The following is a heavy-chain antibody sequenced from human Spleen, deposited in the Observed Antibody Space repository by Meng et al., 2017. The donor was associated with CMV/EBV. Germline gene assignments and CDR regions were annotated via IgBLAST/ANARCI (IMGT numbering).Heavy chain of an antibody. V-gene: IGHV1-18*01. Sequence: ASVKVSCKASGYTFTSYGISWVRQAPGQGLEWMGWISAYNGNTNYAQKLQGRVTMTTDTSTSTAYMELRSLRSDDTAVYYCARDLGELQPDDAFDIWGQGTMVTVSS. CDR3: ARDLGELQPDDAFDI. CDR2: ISAYNGNT. CDR1: GYTFTSYG. D-gene: IGHD1-26*01. J-gene: IGHJ3*02.